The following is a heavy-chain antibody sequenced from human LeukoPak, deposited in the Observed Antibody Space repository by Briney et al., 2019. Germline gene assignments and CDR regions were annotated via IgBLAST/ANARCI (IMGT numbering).Heavy chain of an antibody. D-gene: IGHD2-2*01. J-gene: IGHJ6*03. CDR2: IYYSGST. CDR3: ARVPVTQICSSTSFYVYYYMDV. V-gene: IGHV4-59*11. CDR1: GGSISSHY. Sequence: SETLSLTCTVSGGSISSHYWSWIRQPPGKGLEWIGYIYYSGSTNYNPSLKSRVTISVDTSKNQFSLKLSSVTAADTAVYYCARVPVTQICSSTSFYVYYYMDVWGKGATVTVSS.